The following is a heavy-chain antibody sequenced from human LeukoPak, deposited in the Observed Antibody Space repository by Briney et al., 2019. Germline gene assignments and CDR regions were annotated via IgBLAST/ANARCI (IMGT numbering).Heavy chain of an antibody. CDR3: ARVGPLGSYYFDY. V-gene: IGHV3-21*01. CDR2: ISSSSSYI. D-gene: IGHD6-19*01. CDR1: GFTFSSYS. J-gene: IGHJ4*02. Sequence: TGGSLRLSCAASGFTFSSYSMNWVRQAPGKGLEWVSSISSSSSYIYYADSVKGRFTISRDNAKNSLYLQMNSLRAEDTAVYYCARVGPLGSYYFDYWGQGTLVTVSS.